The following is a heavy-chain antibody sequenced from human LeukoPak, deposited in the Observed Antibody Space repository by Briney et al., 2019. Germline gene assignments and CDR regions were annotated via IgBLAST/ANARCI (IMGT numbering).Heavy chain of an antibody. J-gene: IGHJ6*02. CDR2: IYHSGST. D-gene: IGHD5-12*01. CDR3: ARDRVATISFEGYYYYGMDV. V-gene: IGHV4-4*02. Sequence: SETLSLTCAVSGGSISSSNWWSWVRQPPGKGLEWIGEIYHSGSTNYNPSLKSRVTISVDKSKNQFSLKLSSVTAADTAVYYCARDRVATISFEGYYYYGMDVWGQGTTVTVSS. CDR1: GGSISSSNW.